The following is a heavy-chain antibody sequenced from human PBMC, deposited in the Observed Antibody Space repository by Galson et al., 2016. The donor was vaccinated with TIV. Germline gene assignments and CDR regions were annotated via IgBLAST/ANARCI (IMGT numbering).Heavy chain of an antibody. CDR3: ARRADSSGYYYSFDY. Sequence: QSGAEVKKPGESLKISCKSSGYSFTSYWIGWVRQMPGKGLEWMGIIYPGNSDTRYSPSFQGQVTISADKSISTAYLQWSSLKASDTAMYYCARRADSSGYYYSFDYWGQGTLVTVSS. J-gene: IGHJ4*02. CDR2: IYPGNSDT. CDR1: GYSFTSYW. V-gene: IGHV5-51*03. D-gene: IGHD3-22*01.